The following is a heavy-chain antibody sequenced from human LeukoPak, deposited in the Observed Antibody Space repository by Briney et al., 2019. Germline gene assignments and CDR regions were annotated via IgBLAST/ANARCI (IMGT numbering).Heavy chain of an antibody. Sequence: GGSLRLSCAASGFTVSSNYMSWVRQAPGKGLEWVSVIYSGGSTYYADSVKGRFTISRDNSKNPLYLQMNSLRAEDTAVYYCASGYSYGPATLYYYYYMDVWGKGTTVTVSS. D-gene: IGHD5-18*01. J-gene: IGHJ6*03. CDR2: IYSGGST. CDR3: ASGYSYGPATLYYYYYMDV. V-gene: IGHV3-53*01. CDR1: GFTVSSNY.